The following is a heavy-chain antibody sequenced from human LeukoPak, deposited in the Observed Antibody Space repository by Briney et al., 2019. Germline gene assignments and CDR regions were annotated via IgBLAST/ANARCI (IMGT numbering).Heavy chain of an antibody. Sequence: GGSLRLSCAASGFAFNTYWMHWVRQAPGKGLVWVSRIDGDGSSTSYADSVKGRFTISRDNAKNTLYLQMNCLRAEDTAVYYCARGRQYSTGWYYFDYWGQGTLVTVSS. J-gene: IGHJ4*02. CDR3: ARGRQYSTGWYYFDY. CDR1: GFAFNTYW. D-gene: IGHD6-19*01. V-gene: IGHV3-74*01. CDR2: IDGDGSST.